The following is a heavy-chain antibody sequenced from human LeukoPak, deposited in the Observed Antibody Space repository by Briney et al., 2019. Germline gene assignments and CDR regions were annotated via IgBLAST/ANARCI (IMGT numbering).Heavy chain of an antibody. J-gene: IGHJ4*02. V-gene: IGHV3-23*01. Sequence: TGGSLRLSCAASGFTFSSYPMSWVRQAPGKRLEGVSAIIGSGGSTYYADSVKGRFTISRDNSKNTLSLQMNSLRAEDTAVYYCALRVVYASGFDYWGQGTLVTVSS. CDR3: ALRVVYASGFDY. CDR2: IIGSGGST. D-gene: IGHD2-8*02. CDR1: GFTFSSYP.